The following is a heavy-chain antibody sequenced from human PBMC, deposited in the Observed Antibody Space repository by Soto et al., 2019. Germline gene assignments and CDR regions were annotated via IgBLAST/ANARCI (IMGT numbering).Heavy chain of an antibody. D-gene: IGHD4-4*01. V-gene: IGHV4-31*03. J-gene: IGHJ4*02. Sequence: QVQLQESGPGLVKPSQTLSLTCTASGDSISSGDYYWSWIRQHPGKGLEWIGYIYYTGSAYYNPSLRSRVSISIETSKTQFSLNLNSVTAADTAVYYCARGDYIFNYFDYWGQGTLVTVSS. CDR2: IYYTGSA. CDR1: GDSISSGDYY. CDR3: ARGDYIFNYFDY.